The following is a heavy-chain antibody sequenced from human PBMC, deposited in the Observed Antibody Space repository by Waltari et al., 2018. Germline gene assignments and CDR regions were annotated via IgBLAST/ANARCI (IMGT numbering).Heavy chain of an antibody. V-gene: IGHV1-8*01. Sequence: QEHLVQSGAEVRKPGASVTVSCKTSGYNFTSFDINWVRQAPGQGLEWVGWLNPDRGAFGQAKRFQGRVTMTSDKSMRSVYMQLTTLTSEDTAVYYCAKIPNYDMVPGPEGPNYYYYGMDVWDQGTAVIVSS. CDR1: GYNFTSFD. CDR3: AKIPNYDMVPGPEGPNYYYYGMDV. J-gene: IGHJ6*02. CDR2: LNPDRGAF. D-gene: IGHD3-9*01.